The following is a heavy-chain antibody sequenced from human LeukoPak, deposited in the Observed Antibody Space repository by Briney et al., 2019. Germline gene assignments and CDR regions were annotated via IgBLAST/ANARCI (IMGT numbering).Heavy chain of an antibody. V-gene: IGHV3-23*01. CDR3: AKDYDFWSGYYTPGAYFDY. D-gene: IGHD3-3*01. J-gene: IGHJ4*02. CDR2: IRGDSRDT. CDR1: GFTFSSYA. Sequence: PGGSVRLSCAASGFTFSSYAMTWVRQGPGKGPEWVSSIRGDSRDTYYADSVKGRFTTSRDNSKNTLYLQMNSLRAEDTAVYYCAKDYDFWSGYYTPGAYFDYWGQGTLVTVSS.